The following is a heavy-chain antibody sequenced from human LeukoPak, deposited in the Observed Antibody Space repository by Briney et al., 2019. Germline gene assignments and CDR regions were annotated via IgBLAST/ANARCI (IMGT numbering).Heavy chain of an antibody. J-gene: IGHJ4*02. CDR3: AKDLGIAVAGTVDY. CDR2: ISGSGGST. Sequence: SGGSLRLSCAASGFTFSSYAMSWVRQAPGKGLEWVSAISGSGGSTYYADSVKGRFTISRDNSKNTLYLQMNSLRAEGTAVYYCAKDLGIAVAGTVDYWGQGTLVTVSS. V-gene: IGHV3-23*01. D-gene: IGHD6-19*01. CDR1: GFTFSSYA.